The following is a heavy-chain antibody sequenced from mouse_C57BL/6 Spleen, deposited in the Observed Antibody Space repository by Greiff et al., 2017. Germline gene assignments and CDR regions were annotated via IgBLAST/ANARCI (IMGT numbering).Heavy chain of an antibody. D-gene: IGHD1-1*01. CDR1: GFNIKDYY. CDR3: TRGDYYGSSPAY. J-gene: IGHJ3*01. V-gene: IGHV14-1*01. CDR2: IDPEDGDT. Sequence: VQLQQSGAELVRPGASVKLSCTASGFNIKDYYMHWVKQRPEQGLEWIGRIDPEDGDTEYAPKFQGKATMTADTSSNTAYLQLSSLTSEDTAVYYCTRGDYYGSSPAYWGQGTLVTVSA.